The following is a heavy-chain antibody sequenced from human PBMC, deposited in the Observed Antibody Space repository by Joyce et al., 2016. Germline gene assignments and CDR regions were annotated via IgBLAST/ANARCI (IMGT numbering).Heavy chain of an antibody. J-gene: IGHJ5*02. D-gene: IGHD3-10*02. CDR2: IDPLDSYP. CDR1: GYSFTSHW. CDR3: ARHVTDWFDP. Sequence: EVQLVQSGAEVKKPGESLRISCKGSGYSFTSHWISWVRQMPGKGLEWMERIDPLDSYPDYSPSFEGHVTISVDKTISAAYLQWSSLRASDTAIYYCARHVTDWFDPWGQGTLVTVSS. V-gene: IGHV5-10-1*03.